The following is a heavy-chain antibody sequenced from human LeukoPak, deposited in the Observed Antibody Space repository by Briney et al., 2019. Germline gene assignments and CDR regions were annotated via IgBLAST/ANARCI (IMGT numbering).Heavy chain of an antibody. CDR3: ARDPSDLLGNYFDP. J-gene: IGHJ5*02. V-gene: IGHV3-48*03. CDR1: GFTFSTYE. D-gene: IGHD1-7*01. Sequence: GGSLRLSRAASGFTFSTYEMNWVRQAPGKGLEWVSYISSSGSTIYYADSVRGRFTISRDNAKNSLYLQMNRLRAEDTAVYYCARDPSDLLGNYFDPWGQGTLVTVSS. CDR2: ISSSGSTI.